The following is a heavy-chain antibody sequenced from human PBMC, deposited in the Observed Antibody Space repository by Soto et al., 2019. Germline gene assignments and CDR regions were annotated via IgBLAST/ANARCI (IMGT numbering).Heavy chain of an antibody. CDR3: ARDYDFWSCYWGSHNDAFDI. CDR1: GYTFTSYC. V-gene: IGHV1-18*01. CDR2: ISAYNGNT. J-gene: IGHJ3*02. D-gene: IGHD3-3*01. Sequence: ASVKVSCKASGYTFTSYCISWVRQAPGQGLEWMGWISAYNGNTNYAQKPQGRVTMTTDTSTSTANMELRSLRSDDTAVYYCARDYDFWSCYWGSHNDAFDIWGQGTLVTVSS.